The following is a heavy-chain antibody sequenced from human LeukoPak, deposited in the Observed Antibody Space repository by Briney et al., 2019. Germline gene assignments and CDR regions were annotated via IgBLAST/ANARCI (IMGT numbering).Heavy chain of an antibody. Sequence: PGGSLRLSCAASGLIFSSYAMHWVRQAPGKGLEWVAVMSYDGSNKYYADSVEGRFSISRDNSKNTLYLQMNSLRAEDTAVYYCARAAHRGFSFDYWGQGTLVTVSS. CDR1: GLIFSSYA. CDR3: ARAAHRGFSFDY. V-gene: IGHV3-30*04. J-gene: IGHJ4*02. CDR2: MSYDGSNK. D-gene: IGHD3-10*01.